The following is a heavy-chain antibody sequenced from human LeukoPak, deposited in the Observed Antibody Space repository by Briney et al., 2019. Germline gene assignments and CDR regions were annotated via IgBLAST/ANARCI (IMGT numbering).Heavy chain of an antibody. D-gene: IGHD5-24*01. CDR3: ARGGGSRDGYNYPVDY. CDR2: IYHSGST. J-gene: IGHJ4*02. CDR1: GYSISSGYY. Sequence: SETLSLTCTVSGYSISSGYYWGWIRQPPGKGLEWIGSIYHSGSTYYNPSPKSRVTISVDTSKNQFSLKLSSVTAADTAVYYCARGGGSRDGYNYPVDYWGQGTLVTVSS. V-gene: IGHV4-38-2*02.